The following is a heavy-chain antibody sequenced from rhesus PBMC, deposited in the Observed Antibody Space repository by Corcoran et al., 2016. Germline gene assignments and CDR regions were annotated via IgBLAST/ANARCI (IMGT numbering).Heavy chain of an antibody. Sequence: QVQLQESGPGLVKPSETLSLTCAVSGGSISSNYWSWLRQPPGKGLEWIVYIYGSSGSTYYNPALKIRVTISTDTSKNQFSLKLSSVTAADTVVYYCAREVTYGSLFDYWGQGVLVTVSS. CDR2: IYGSSGST. CDR3: AREVTYGSLFDY. CDR1: GGSISSNY. J-gene: IGHJ4*01. V-gene: IGHV4-160*01. D-gene: IGHD4-4*01.